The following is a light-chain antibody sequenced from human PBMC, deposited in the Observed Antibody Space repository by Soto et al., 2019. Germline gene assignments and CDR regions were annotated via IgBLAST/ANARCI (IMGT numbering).Light chain of an antibody. CDR1: QSVSSY. V-gene: IGKV3-11*01. Sequence: EIVLTQSPATLSLSPGERATLACRASQSVSSYLAWYQQKPGQAPRLLIYDASNRATGIPARFSGSASGTDFTLTISSLEPEDFAVYYCQQRSNWPPLITFGQGTRLEIK. CDR3: QQRSNWPPLIT. J-gene: IGKJ5*01. CDR2: DAS.